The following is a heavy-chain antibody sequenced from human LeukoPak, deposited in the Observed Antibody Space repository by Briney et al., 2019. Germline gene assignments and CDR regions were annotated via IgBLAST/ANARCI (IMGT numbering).Heavy chain of an antibody. CDR3: ARSPAATGNRVVYMDV. J-gene: IGHJ6*03. V-gene: IGHV1-2*02. Sequence: ASVKVSCKASGYTFIGYHMHWVRQAPGQGLEWMGWINPNSGATNYAQKFQGRVTMTRDTSISTAYMELSRLRSDDTAVYYCARSPAATGNRVVYMDVWGKGTTVTISS. CDR1: GYTFIGYH. D-gene: IGHD6-13*01. CDR2: INPNSGAT.